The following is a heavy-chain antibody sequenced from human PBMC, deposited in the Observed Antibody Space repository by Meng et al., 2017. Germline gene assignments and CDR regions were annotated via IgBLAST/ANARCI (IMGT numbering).Heavy chain of an antibody. CDR1: GYTFAAYW. CDR3: ARGLPAVAVDY. Sequence: QVQLVQSGPEVKKPGASVKLSCKPSGYTFAAYWIHWLRQAPGQGLEWMGRIDPNNDHTQYAQNFQGRVTMTRDTSISTAYMELSRLRSDDTAVYYCARGLPAVAVDYWGQGTLVTVSS. D-gene: IGHD6-19*01. J-gene: IGHJ4*02. V-gene: IGHV1-2*06. CDR2: IDPNNDHT.